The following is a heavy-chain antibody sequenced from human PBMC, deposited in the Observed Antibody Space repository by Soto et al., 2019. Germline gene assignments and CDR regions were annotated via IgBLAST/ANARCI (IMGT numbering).Heavy chain of an antibody. J-gene: IGHJ4*02. CDR1: GGTFSSYA. V-gene: IGHV1-69*13. CDR2: IIPIFGTA. D-gene: IGHD2-2*01. Sequence: ASVKVSCKASGGTFSSYAISWVRQAPGQGLEWMGGIIPIFGTANYAQKFQGRVTITADESTSTAYMELSSLRSEDTAVYYCARLHGRCSSTSCYGEGFDYWGQGTLAPVSS. CDR3: ARLHGRCSSTSCYGEGFDY.